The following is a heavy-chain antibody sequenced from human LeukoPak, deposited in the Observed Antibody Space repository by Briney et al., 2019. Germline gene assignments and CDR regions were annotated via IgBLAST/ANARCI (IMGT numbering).Heavy chain of an antibody. J-gene: IGHJ6*04. CDR3: AKVSGSGNLNYYYYGMDV. V-gene: IGHV3-30*18. CDR2: ISYDGSNK. D-gene: IGHD3-10*01. Sequence: RPGRSLRLSCAASGFTFSSYGMHWVRQAPGKGLEWVAVISYDGSNKYYADSVKGRFTISRDNSKNTLYLQMNSLRAEDTAVYYCAKVSGSGNLNYYYYGMDVWGKGTTVTVSS. CDR1: GFTFSSYG.